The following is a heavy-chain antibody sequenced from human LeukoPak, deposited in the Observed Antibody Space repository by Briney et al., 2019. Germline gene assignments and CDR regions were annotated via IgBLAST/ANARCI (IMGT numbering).Heavy chain of an antibody. Sequence: GRSLRLSCAASGFTFSTYAIHWVRQAPGKGLEWVAVISHDVSSKHYAESVKGRFTISRDNSKNTVYLQMNSLRAEDTAVYYCARDRNFYFDYWGQGTLVTVCS. CDR3: ARDRNFYFDY. V-gene: IGHV3-30-3*01. CDR2: ISHDVSSK. CDR1: GFTFSTYA. J-gene: IGHJ4*02.